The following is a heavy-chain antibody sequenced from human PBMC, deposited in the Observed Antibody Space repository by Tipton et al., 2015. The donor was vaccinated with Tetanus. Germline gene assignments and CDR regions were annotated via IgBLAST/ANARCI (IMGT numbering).Heavy chain of an antibody. J-gene: IGHJ4*02. CDR1: GFSFSTYG. CDR2: ISYDGINK. Sequence: SLRLSCAASGFSFSTYGIHWVRQAPGKGLEWVALISYDGINKYYADSVKGRITVSRDNSKNTLYLQLSSLRVEDTAVYCCVKHLIPGRAYFDSWGLGTLVTVSS. D-gene: IGHD2-2*01. V-gene: IGHV3-30*18. CDR3: VKHLIPGRAYFDS.